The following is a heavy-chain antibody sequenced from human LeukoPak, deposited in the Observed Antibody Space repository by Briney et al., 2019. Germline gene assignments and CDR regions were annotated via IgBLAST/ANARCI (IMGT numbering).Heavy chain of an antibody. CDR2: ISYDGSNK. CDR3: ARGYYPDY. Sequence: PGGSLRLSCAASGFTFSSYAMHWVRQAPGKGLEWVAVISYDGSNKYYADSVKGRFTISRGNSKNTLYLQMNSLRAEDTAVYYCARGYYPDYWGQGTLVTVSS. V-gene: IGHV3-30-3*01. J-gene: IGHJ4*02. D-gene: IGHD3-10*01. CDR1: GFTFSSYA.